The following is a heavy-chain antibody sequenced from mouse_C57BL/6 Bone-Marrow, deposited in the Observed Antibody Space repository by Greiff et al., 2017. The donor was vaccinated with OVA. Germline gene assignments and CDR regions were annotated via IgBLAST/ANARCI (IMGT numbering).Heavy chain of an antibody. D-gene: IGHD2-2*01. Sequence: QVQLQQSGAELVKPGASVKISCKASGYAFSSYWMNWVKQRPGKGLEWIGQIYPGDGDTNYNGKFKGKATLTADKSSSTAYMQLSSLTSEDSAVYFCARSGGGYLCFDYWGQGTTLTVSS. CDR3: ARSGGGYLCFDY. CDR2: IYPGDGDT. V-gene: IGHV1-80*01. CDR1: GYAFSSYW. J-gene: IGHJ2*01.